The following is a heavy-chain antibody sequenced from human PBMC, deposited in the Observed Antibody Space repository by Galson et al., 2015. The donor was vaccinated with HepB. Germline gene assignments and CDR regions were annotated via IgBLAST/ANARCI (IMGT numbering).Heavy chain of an antibody. Sequence: QSGAEVKKPGESLKISCTGSGYSFTSYWIGWVRQMPGKGLEWMGIIYPGDSDTRYSPSFQGQVTISADKSISTAYLQWSSLKASDTAMYYCARSGYSSSWKPPPEAHLYRAGGTYYYYYGMDVWGQGTTVTVSS. CDR1: GYSFTSYW. J-gene: IGHJ6*02. V-gene: IGHV5-51*01. D-gene: IGHD6-13*01. CDR3: ARSGYSSSWKPPPEAHLYRAGGTYYYYYGMDV. CDR2: IYPGDSDT.